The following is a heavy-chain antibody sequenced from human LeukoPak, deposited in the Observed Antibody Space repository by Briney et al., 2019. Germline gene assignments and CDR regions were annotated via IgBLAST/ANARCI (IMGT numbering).Heavy chain of an antibody. J-gene: IGHJ4*02. D-gene: IGHD6-19*01. CDR2: IIPIFGTA. Sequence: SVKVSCKASGGTFGSYAISWVRQAPGQGLEWMGGIIPIFGTANYAQKFQGRVTITADESTSTAYMELSSLRSEDTAVYYCAAYSSGWDPPQLDYWGQGTLVTVSS. V-gene: IGHV1-69*13. CDR1: GGTFGSYA. CDR3: AAYSSGWDPPQLDY.